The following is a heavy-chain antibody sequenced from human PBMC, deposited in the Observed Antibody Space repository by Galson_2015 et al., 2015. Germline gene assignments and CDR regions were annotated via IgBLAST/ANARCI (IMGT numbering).Heavy chain of an antibody. CDR2: IWYDGSNK. CDR3: ARSMIIAAAGYYGMDV. CDR1: GFTFSSYG. J-gene: IGHJ6*02. V-gene: IGHV3-33*01. Sequence: SLRLSCAASGFTFSSYGMHWVRQAPGKGLEWVAVIWYDGSNKYYADSVKGRFTISRDNSKNTLYLQMNSLRAEDTAVYYCARSMIIAAAGYYGMDVWGQGNPGHRLL. D-gene: IGHD6-13*01.